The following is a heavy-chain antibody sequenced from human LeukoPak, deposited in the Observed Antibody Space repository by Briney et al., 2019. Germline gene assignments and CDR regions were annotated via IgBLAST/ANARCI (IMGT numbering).Heavy chain of an antibody. J-gene: IGHJ4*02. D-gene: IGHD3-22*01. CDR3: TTRRREDTYYYDSSGYLFVY. Sequence: GGSLRLSCAASGFTFSNAWMRWVRQAPGKGLEWVGRIKSKTDGGTTDYAAPVKGRFTISRDDSKNTLYLQMNSLKTEDTAVYYCTTRRREDTYYYDSSGYLFVYWGQGTLVTVSS. V-gene: IGHV3-15*01. CDR2: IKSKTDGGTT. CDR1: GFTFSNAW.